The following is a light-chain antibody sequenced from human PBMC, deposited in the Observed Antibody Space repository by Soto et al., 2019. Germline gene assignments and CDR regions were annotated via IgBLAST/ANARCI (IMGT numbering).Light chain of an antibody. CDR3: QQYNTYST. V-gene: IGKV1-5*01. J-gene: IGKJ5*01. CDR2: EAS. CDR1: QSISRW. Sequence: DIKMTVSPGTLDASVCSTVTNTFRASQSISRWLAWYQQKPGKAPKALIYEASTLRSGVPSRFSGGGSGTEFTLTISSLQPDDFATYYCQQYNTYSTFGQGTRLEIK.